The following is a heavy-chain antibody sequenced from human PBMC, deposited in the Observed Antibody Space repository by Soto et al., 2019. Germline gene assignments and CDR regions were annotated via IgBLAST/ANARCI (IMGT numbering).Heavy chain of an antibody. Sequence: GGSLRLSCAASGFDFSTHWMHWVRQAPGKGLERVSRIDYDGSITSYADSVKGRSTISRDNAKNIVYLEMTSLRTEDTAVYFCARRLELPLGASLYYYGMDVWGQGTTVTVSS. CDR3: ARRLELPLGASLYYYGMDV. D-gene: IGHD1-7*01. J-gene: IGHJ6*02. V-gene: IGHV3-74*01. CDR1: GFDFSTHW. CDR2: IDYDGSIT.